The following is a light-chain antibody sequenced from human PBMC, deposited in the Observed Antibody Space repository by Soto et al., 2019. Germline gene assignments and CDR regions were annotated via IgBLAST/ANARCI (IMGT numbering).Light chain of an antibody. CDR1: RDIDNY. Sequence: IQMTQSPSSLSASVGDRVTITCQASRDIDNYLNWYQQKPGKAPNLLIYDASNLETGVPLRFSGSRSGTDFTLTISRIQPEDIGTYYCHQYDNRPYTFGQGTKLEIK. CDR2: DAS. V-gene: IGKV1-33*01. CDR3: HQYDNRPYT. J-gene: IGKJ2*01.